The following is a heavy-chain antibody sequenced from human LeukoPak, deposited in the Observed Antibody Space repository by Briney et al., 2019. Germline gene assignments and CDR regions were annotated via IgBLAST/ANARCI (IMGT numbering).Heavy chain of an antibody. D-gene: IGHD6-13*01. CDR1: GRSFSVYY. J-gene: IGHJ4*02. CDR2: IYTSGST. CDR3: ARNLIPEQLVLNF. V-gene: IGHV4-59*10. Sequence: PSETLSLTCAVYGRSFSVYYWSWIREPPGKGLEWIGRIYTSGSTNYNPSLKSRITMSVDTSKNQFSLKLSSVTAADTAVYYCARNLIPEQLVLNFWGQGTLVTVSS.